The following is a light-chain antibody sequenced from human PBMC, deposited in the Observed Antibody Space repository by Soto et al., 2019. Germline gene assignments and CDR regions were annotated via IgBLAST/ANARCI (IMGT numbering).Light chain of an antibody. CDR1: QSISSGY. J-gene: IGKJ4*01. Sequence: EVVLTQSPGTLSLSPGESATLSCRASQSISSGYLAWYQQKPGQAPRLLIYGATSRATGIPGRFSGSGSGTDFTLTVSGLEPEDFAVYYCQQYRSPPPTFGGGTK. CDR2: GAT. V-gene: IGKV3-20*01. CDR3: QQYRSPPPT.